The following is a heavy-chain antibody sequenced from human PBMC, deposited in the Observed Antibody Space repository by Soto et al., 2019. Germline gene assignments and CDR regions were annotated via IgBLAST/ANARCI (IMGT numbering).Heavy chain of an antibody. CDR1: SGSISSSNW. D-gene: IGHD4-17*01. CDR3: ASDYGDYWAMFDI. V-gene: IGHV4-4*02. Sequence: QVQLQESGPGLVKPSGTLSLTCAVSSGSISSSNWWSWVRQPPGKGLEWIGESYHSGSTNYNPSLKSRVTISVNKSNNQFSLKLRSVTAADTAVYYCASDYGDYWAMFDIWGQGTMVTVSS. J-gene: IGHJ3*02. CDR2: SYHSGST.